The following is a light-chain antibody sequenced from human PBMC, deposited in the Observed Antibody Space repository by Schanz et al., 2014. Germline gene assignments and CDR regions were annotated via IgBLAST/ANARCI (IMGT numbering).Light chain of an antibody. V-gene: IGKV3D-15*01. CDR3: QQFNKWPPT. CDR1: QSVSRS. CDR2: DAS. Sequence: EVELTQSPGTLSLSPGERATLSCRASQSVSRSFLAWYQQKPGQAPRLLMFDASNRATGIPARFSGSMSGTEFTLTIDSLQSEDFAVYYCQQFNKWPPTFGPGTKVEIK. J-gene: IGKJ1*01.